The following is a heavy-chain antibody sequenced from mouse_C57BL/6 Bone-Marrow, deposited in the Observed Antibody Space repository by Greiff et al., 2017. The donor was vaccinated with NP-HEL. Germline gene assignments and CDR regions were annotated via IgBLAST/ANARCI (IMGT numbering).Heavy chain of an antibody. CDR3: TRDDYGSRYYAMDY. J-gene: IGHJ4*01. CDR1: GFTFSSYA. D-gene: IGHD1-1*01. CDR2: ISSGGDYT. V-gene: IGHV5-9-1*02. Sequence: VKLLESGEGLVKPGASLKLSCAASGFTFSSYAMSWVRQTPEKRLEWVAYISSGGDYTYYADTVKGRFTITRDNARNTLYLQMSSLKSEDTAMYYCTRDDYGSRYYAMDYWGQGTSVTVSS.